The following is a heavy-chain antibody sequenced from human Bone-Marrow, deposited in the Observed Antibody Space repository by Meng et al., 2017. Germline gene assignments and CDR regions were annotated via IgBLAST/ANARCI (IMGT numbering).Heavy chain of an antibody. Sequence: GESLKISCAASGFTFSSYSMNWVRQAPGQGLEWVSSISSSSSYIYYADPVKGRFTISRDNAKNSLYLQMNSLRAEDTAVYYCARKDIVVVPAGGFDIWGQGTMVTVSS. V-gene: IGHV3-21*01. CDR3: ARKDIVVVPAGGFDI. D-gene: IGHD2-15*01. J-gene: IGHJ3*02. CDR2: ISSSSSYI. CDR1: GFTFSSYS.